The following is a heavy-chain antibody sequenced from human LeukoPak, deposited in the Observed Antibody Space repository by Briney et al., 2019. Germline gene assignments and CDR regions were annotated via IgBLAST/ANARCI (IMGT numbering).Heavy chain of an antibody. CDR3: ARGQDPMGEYFQH. V-gene: IGHV1-69*05. CDR2: IIPIFGTA. Sequence: ASVKVSCKASGGTFSSYAISWVRQAPGQGLEWMGGIIPIFGTANYAQKFQGRVTITTDESTSTAYMELSSLRSEDTAVYFCARGQDPMGEYFQHWGQGTLVTVSS. J-gene: IGHJ1*01. D-gene: IGHD3-16*01. CDR1: GGTFSSYA.